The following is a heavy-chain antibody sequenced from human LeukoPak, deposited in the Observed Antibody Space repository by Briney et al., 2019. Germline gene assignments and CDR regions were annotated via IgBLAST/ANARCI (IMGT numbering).Heavy chain of an antibody. D-gene: IGHD1/OR15-1a*01. CDR1: GFTFTSYS. J-gene: IGHJ4*02. CDR2: ISSGSGYR. CDR3: ARDLIEQEGGY. Sequence: GGSLRLSCAASGFTFTSYSMNWVRQSPGKGLEWVSSISSGSGYRYYADSVKGRFTISRDNAKNSLYLQMNSLRAEDTAVYYCARDLIEQEGGYWGQGTLVTVSS. V-gene: IGHV3-21*04.